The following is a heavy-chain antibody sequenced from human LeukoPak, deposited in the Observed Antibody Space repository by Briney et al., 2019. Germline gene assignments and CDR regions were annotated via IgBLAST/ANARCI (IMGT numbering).Heavy chain of an antibody. D-gene: IGHD3-22*01. CDR1: GFXFSSYE. V-gene: IGHV3-66*01. CDR3: ARISSDSISYYDH. CDR2: IYSDGST. J-gene: IGHJ4*02. Sequence: GGSLRLSCAASGFXFSSYEINWVRQAPGKGLEWVSIIYSDGSTYYADSVKGRFTISRDNAKNTLFLQMNSLRAEDTAVYYCARISSDSISYYDHWGQGTLVTVSS.